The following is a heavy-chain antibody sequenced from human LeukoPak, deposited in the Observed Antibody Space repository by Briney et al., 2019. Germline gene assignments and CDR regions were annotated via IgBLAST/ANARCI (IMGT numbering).Heavy chain of an antibody. CDR3: GRDECTSCSYYYFYGVDV. J-gene: IGHJ6*02. V-gene: IGHV3-30*04. D-gene: IGHD2-2*01. CDR2: LSFDGSKE. Sequence: GGFLRLSCAASGFTFSPYAMHWVRQAPGKGLEWVAALSFDGSKEYYADSVKGRFTISRDNSKNTLYLHMNGLRAEDTAVYYCGRDECTSCSYYYFYGVDVWGQGTTVTVS. CDR1: GFTFSPYA.